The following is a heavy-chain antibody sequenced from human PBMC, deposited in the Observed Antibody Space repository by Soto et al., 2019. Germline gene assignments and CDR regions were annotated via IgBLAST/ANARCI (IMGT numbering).Heavy chain of an antibody. CDR2: IWYDGTQK. Sequence: QVQLEESGGGVVQPGRSLRLSCEASGFTFNPYSMHWVRQPSGTGLAWLAAIWYDGTQKDYADSVKGRFIISRDNSKKTLYLEMNRLRAEDTAVYYCARAGGTTVTGLWHFDSWGQGTLVTVSS. CDR1: GFTFNPYS. D-gene: IGHD4-17*01. J-gene: IGHJ4*02. CDR3: ARAGGTTVTGLWHFDS. V-gene: IGHV3-33*01.